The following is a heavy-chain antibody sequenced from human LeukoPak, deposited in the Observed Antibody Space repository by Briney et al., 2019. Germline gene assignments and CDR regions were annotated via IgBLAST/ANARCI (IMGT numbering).Heavy chain of an antibody. J-gene: IGHJ6*02. V-gene: IGHV3-74*01. D-gene: IGHD3-9*01. Sequence: GGPLRLSCVASGFTFSSYWMPWVRQDPRKGLVWVSRISGDGRNINYADSVRGRFTISRDNAKNTLYLQMNTLRVEDTAVYYCTRDLMDYDVSTGLHHYYMDVWGQGTTVTVSS. CDR1: GFTFSSYW. CDR3: TRDLMDYDVSTGLHHYYMDV. CDR2: ISGDGRNI.